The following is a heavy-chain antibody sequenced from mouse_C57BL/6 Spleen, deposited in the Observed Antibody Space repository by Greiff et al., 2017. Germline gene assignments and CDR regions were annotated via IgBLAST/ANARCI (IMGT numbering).Heavy chain of an antibody. V-gene: IGHV5-9-1*02. J-gene: IGHJ2*01. CDR3: TRDRDLLRSHYFDY. CDR2: ISSGGDYI. Sequence: EVQLVESGEGLVKPGGSLKLSCAASGFTFSSYAMSWVRQTPEKRLEWVAYISSGGDYIYYADTVKGRFTISRDNARNTLYLQMSSLKSEDTAMYYCTRDRDLLRSHYFDYWGQGTTLTVSS. CDR1: GFTFSSYA. D-gene: IGHD1-1*01.